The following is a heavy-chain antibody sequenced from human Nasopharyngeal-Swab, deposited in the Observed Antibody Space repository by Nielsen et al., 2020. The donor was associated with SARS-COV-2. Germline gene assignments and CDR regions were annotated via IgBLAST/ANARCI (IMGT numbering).Heavy chain of an antibody. V-gene: IGHV1-46*01. CDR2: INPGGGRA. D-gene: IGHD2-15*01. Sequence: VGQAPGQGRDGMGIINPGGGRARYPQNFQGRVTMTRDTSTSTVYMELSSLRSEDTAVYYCARGGDPREVVAATDCFDPWGQGTLVTVSS. CDR3: ARGGDPREVVAATDCFDP. J-gene: IGHJ5*02.